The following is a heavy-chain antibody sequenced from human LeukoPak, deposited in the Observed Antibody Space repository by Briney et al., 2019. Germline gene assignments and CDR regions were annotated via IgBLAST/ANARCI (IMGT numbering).Heavy chain of an antibody. CDR1: GGSISSYY. J-gene: IGHJ3*02. V-gene: IGHV4-59*08. D-gene: IGHD3-16*01. CDR3: ARHRSGGMIGPDAFDI. CDR2: IYYSGSS. Sequence: SETLSLTCTVSGGSISSYYWSWIRQPPGKGLQWIGYIYYSGSSTYNPSLKSRVTISVDTSKNQFSLKLSSVTAADTAVYYCARHRSGGMIGPDAFDIWGQGTMVTVSS.